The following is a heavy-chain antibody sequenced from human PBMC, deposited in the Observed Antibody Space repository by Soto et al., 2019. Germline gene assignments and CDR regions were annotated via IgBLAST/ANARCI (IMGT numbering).Heavy chain of an antibody. D-gene: IGHD2-2*01. V-gene: IGHV3-11*01. CDR1: GFTFSDYY. Sequence: QVQLVEYGGGLVKPGGSLRLSCTASGFTFSDYYMSWIRQAPGKGLEWVSYISSDANTIYYADSVKGRFTISRDNANKSMYLQMNSLRAEDTAVYYCARGFLLSVVVGGTDYWGQGTLVTVSS. CDR2: ISSDANTI. J-gene: IGHJ4*02. CDR3: ARGFLLSVVVGGTDY.